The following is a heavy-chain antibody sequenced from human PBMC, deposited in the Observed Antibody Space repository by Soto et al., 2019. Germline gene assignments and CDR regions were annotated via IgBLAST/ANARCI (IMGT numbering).Heavy chain of an antibody. CDR1: GYTFITYA. V-gene: IGHV1-46*01. CDR3: ARGGGTLDY. J-gene: IGHJ4*02. CDR2: ISPRDGST. Sequence: QVQLVQSGAEVKKSGASVKVSCKASGYTFITYALYWVRQAPGQGLEWIGIISPRDGSTTYAQNFPGGVPMTRGTSTSTTYMELSSLRSDDTAVYYCARGGGTLDYWGQGTLVTVSS.